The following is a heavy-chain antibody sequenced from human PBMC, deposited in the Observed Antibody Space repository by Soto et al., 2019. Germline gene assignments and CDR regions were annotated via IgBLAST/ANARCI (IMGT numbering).Heavy chain of an antibody. V-gene: IGHV3-30*18. CDR3: AKDVNYSYYYGMDV. CDR1: GFIFSSYG. Sequence: PGGSLRLSCEASGFIFSSYGMHWVRQAPGKGLEWVAVISYDGSKKYYADSVKGRLTISRDNSKNTLSLQMNSLRAEDTAVYYCAKDVNYSYYYGMDVWGQGTTVTVSS. CDR2: ISYDGSKK. D-gene: IGHD1-7*01. J-gene: IGHJ6*02.